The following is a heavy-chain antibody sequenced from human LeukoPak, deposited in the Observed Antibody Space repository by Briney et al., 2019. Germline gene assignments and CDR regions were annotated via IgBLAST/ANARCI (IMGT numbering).Heavy chain of an antibody. CDR3: ARVGLDTAMVTGYWFDP. D-gene: IGHD5-18*01. CDR1: GGTFSSYA. Sequence: SVKVSCKASGGTFSSYAISWVRQAPGQGLEWMGGIIPIFGTANYAQKFQGRVTITTDESTSTAYMELSSLRSEDTAVYYCARVGLDTAMVTGYWFDPWGQGTLVTVFS. CDR2: IIPIFGTA. V-gene: IGHV1-69*05. J-gene: IGHJ5*02.